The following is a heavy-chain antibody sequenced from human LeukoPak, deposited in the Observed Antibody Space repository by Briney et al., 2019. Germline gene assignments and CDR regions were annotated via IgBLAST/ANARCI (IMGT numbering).Heavy chain of an antibody. CDR3: ARIGDYDILTSYYNFDY. CDR1: GFSLSTSGMC. Sequence: QTLSLTCTFSGFSLSTSGMCVSWIRQPPGKALEWLARIDWDDDKYYSTSLKTRLTISKDTSKNQVVLTMTNVDPVDTATYYCARIGDYDILTSYYNFDYWGQGTLVTVSS. V-gene: IGHV2-70*11. J-gene: IGHJ4*02. CDR2: IDWDDDK. D-gene: IGHD3-9*01.